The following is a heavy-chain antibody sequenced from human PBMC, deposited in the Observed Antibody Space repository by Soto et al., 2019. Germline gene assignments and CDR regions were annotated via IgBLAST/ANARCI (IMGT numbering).Heavy chain of an antibody. CDR1: GYTFSSYD. CDR3: ARDRTRRFDP. CDR2: MNPNSGNT. Sequence: QVQLVQSGAEVKKPGASVKVSCKASGYTFSSYDINWVRQATGQGFEWMGWMNPNSGNTAYTTKFLGRVTITRNASTSTAYLELSSLASGATAVYYCARDRTRRFDPWGQGTLVTVSS. V-gene: IGHV1-8*01. J-gene: IGHJ5*02. D-gene: IGHD2-15*01.